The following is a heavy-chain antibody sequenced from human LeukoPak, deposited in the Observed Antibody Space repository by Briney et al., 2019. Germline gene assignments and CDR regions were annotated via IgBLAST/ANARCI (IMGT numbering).Heavy chain of an antibody. J-gene: IGHJ4*02. V-gene: IGHV3-7*01. Sequence: GGSLRHSRAASGFTFSSYWMSWVRQAPGKGLEWVANIKQDGSEKYYVDSVKGRFTISRDNAKNSLYLQMNSLRAEDTAVYYCAKDLSYSSGSDYWGQGTLVTVSS. D-gene: IGHD6-19*01. CDR2: IKQDGSEK. CDR3: AKDLSYSSGSDY. CDR1: GFTFSSYW.